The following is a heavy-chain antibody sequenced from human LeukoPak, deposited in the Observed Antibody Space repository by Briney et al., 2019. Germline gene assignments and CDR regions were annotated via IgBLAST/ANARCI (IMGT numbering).Heavy chain of an antibody. CDR1: GGTFSSYA. CDR3: ARDSAYCGGDCYYDY. D-gene: IGHD2-21*02. V-gene: IGHV1-69*13. J-gene: IGHJ4*02. Sequence: SVKVSCKASGGTFSSYAISWVRQAPGQGLEWMGGIIPIFGTANYAQKFQGRVTITADESTSTAYMELSSLRSEDTAVYYCARDSAYCGGDCYYDYWGQGTLVTVSS. CDR2: IIPIFGTA.